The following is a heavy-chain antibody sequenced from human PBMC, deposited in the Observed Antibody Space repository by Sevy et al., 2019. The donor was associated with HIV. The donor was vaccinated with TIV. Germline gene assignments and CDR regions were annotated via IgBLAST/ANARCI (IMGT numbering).Heavy chain of an antibody. CDR1: VFTFSSYT. CDR2: ISYDGSRK. D-gene: IGHD1-26*01. V-gene: IGHV3-30*14. CDR3: ARDLALSGSYSWLAY. J-gene: IGHJ4*02. Sequence: GGSLRLSCAASVFTFSSYTMHWVRQAPGKGLEWGAFISYDGSRKYYADSVKGRFTISRDNSKNTLYLQMNNLRAEDTAVFYCARDLALSGSYSWLAYWGQGTLVTVSS.